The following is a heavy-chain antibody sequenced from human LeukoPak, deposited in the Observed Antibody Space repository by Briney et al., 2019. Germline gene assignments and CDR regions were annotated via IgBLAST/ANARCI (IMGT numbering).Heavy chain of an antibody. J-gene: IGHJ4*02. CDR3: ARDAAFGGIFDY. CDR1: GGSISSYY. V-gene: IGHV4-59*01. Sequence: SETLSLTXTVSGGSISSYYWSWIRQPPGKGVEWIGYIYYSGSTNYNPSLKSRVTISVDTSKNQFSLKLSSVTAADTAVYYCARDAAFGGIFDYWGQGTLVTVSS. D-gene: IGHD3-3*01. CDR2: IYYSGST.